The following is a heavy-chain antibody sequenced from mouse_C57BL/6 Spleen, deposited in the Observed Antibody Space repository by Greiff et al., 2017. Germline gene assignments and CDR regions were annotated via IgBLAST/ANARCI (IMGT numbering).Heavy chain of an antibody. Sequence: QVQLKQPGAELVRPGTSVKLSCKASGYTFTSYWMHWVKQRPGQGLEWIGVIDPSDSYTNYNQKFKGKATLTVDTSSSTAYMQLSSLTSEDSAVYYCARGGRGYFDVWGTGTTVTVSS. J-gene: IGHJ1*03. CDR1: GYTFTSYW. CDR2: IDPSDSYT. V-gene: IGHV1-59*01. CDR3: ARGGRGYFDV. D-gene: IGHD1-1*01.